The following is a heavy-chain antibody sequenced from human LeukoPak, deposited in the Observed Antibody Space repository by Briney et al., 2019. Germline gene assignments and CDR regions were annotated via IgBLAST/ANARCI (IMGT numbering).Heavy chain of an antibody. V-gene: IGHV3-23*01. D-gene: IGHD2-15*01. J-gene: IGHJ4*02. CDR1: GFTFSSYA. Sequence: PGGSLRLSCAASGFTFSSYAMSWVRQAPGKGLEWVSAISGSGGSTYYADSVKGRFTISRDNSKNTLYLQMNSLRAEDTAVYYCARGLRYCSGGGCYYYWGQGTLVTVSS. CDR3: ARGLRYCSGGGCYYY. CDR2: ISGSGGST.